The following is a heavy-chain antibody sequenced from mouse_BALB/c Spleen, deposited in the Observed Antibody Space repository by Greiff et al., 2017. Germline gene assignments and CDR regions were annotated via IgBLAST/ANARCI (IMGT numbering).Heavy chain of an antibody. D-gene: IGHD2-1*01. CDR3: AGSYYGEGYAMDY. Sequence: EVQRVESGAELVKPGASVKLSCTASGFNIKDTYMHWVKQRPEQGLEWIGRIDPANGNTKYDPKFQGKATITADTSSNTAYLQLSSLTSEDTAVYYCAGSYYGEGYAMDYWGQGTSVTVSS. J-gene: IGHJ4*01. CDR2: IDPANGNT. V-gene: IGHV14-3*02. CDR1: GFNIKDTY.